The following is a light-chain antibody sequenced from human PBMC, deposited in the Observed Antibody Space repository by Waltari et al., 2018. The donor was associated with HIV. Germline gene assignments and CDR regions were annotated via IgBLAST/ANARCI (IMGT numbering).Light chain of an antibody. CDR3: GTWDSSLSVGT. Sequence: QSVLTQPPSVSAAPAQQVTISCSGTSSNLGSHYVSWYQQFPGTAPKLLIFENHKRPSGISDRFSGSKSGTSATLGIIGLQTGDEADYYCGTWDSSLSVGTFGGGTKLTVL. CDR2: ENH. V-gene: IGLV1-51*02. CDR1: SSNLGSHY. J-gene: IGLJ3*02.